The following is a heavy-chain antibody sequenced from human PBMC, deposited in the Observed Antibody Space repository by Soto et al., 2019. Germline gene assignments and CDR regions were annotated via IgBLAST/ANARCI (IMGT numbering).Heavy chain of an antibody. CDR2: TYYRSNWRH. CDR1: GDSVSSNTAA. CDR3: ERGAAGSGFDL. J-gene: IGHJ4*02. D-gene: IGHD6-19*01. V-gene: IGHV6-1*01. Sequence: SQTLSLTCAISGDSVSSNTAAWNWIRSSPSRGLEWLGRTYYRSNWRHDYAVSVKSRITVNPDTSKNHFSLQLNSVTPDDTAVYSCERGAAGSGFDLWGQGTLVTVSS.